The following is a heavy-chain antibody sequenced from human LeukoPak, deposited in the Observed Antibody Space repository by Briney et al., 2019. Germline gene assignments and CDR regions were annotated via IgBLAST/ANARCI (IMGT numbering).Heavy chain of an antibody. CDR2: ISSGAGTT. CDR1: GFTFSSYA. J-gene: IGHJ5*02. CDR3: AKDLEQSYSGWSTSYDA. Sequence: PGGSLRLSYAASGFTFSSYAMSWVRQVPGKRLEWVSAISSGAGTTGYADSVKGRFTISRVNSKSTIYLQMNSLRDEDTAIYYCAKDLEQSYSGWSTSYDAWGQGTLVTVSS. V-gene: IGHV3-23*01. D-gene: IGHD6-19*01.